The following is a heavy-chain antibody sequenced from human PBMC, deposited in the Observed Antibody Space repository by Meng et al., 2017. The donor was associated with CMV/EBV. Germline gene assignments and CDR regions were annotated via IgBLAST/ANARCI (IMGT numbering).Heavy chain of an antibody. Sequence: QLQLVHVGGEVKRPGASVKVSCKALGYTFTGYYMHWVRQAPGQGLEWMGWISAYNGNTNYAQKLQGRVTMTTDTSTSTAYMELRSLRSDDTAVYYCARGRRGADNWFDPWGQGTLVTVSS. V-gene: IGHV1-18*04. CDR1: GYTFTGYY. J-gene: IGHJ5*02. CDR3: ARGRRGADNWFDP. CDR2: ISAYNGNT.